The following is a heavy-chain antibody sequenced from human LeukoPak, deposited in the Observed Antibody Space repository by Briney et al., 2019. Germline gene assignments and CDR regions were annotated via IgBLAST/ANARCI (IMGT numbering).Heavy chain of an antibody. D-gene: IGHD1-26*01. CDR3: AKDGGTHFDH. J-gene: IGHJ4*02. V-gene: IGHV3-11*04. CDR1: GLTIKNNF. Sequence: GGSLRLSCAASGLTIKNNFMSWVRQAPGKGLEWVSYISSSGTTISHAQSVKGRFTITRDNAQNSLTLHMNTLRADDTAVYYCAKDGGTHFDHWGQGTLVTVSS. CDR2: ISSSGTTI.